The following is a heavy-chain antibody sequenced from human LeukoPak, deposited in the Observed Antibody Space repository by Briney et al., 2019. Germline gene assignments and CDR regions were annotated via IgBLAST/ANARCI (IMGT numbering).Heavy chain of an antibody. V-gene: IGHV1-2*02. CDR1: GYTFTGYY. Sequence: ASVKVSCKASGYTFTGYYMHWVRQAPGQGLEWMGWINPNSGGTNYAQKFQGRVTMTRDTSISTAYTDLSRLRSDDTAVYYCARLDGYNSMALDYWGQGTLVTVSS. CDR2: INPNSGGT. J-gene: IGHJ4*02. D-gene: IGHD5-24*01. CDR3: ARLDGYNSMALDY.